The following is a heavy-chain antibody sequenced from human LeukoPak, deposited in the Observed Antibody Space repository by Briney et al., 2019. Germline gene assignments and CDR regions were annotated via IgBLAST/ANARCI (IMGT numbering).Heavy chain of an antibody. J-gene: IGHJ3*02. V-gene: IGHV3-20*04. CDR1: GFSFQDSG. D-gene: IGHD3-22*01. Sequence: PGRSLRLSCAASGFSFQDSGMTWVRQVPGKGLGWVSGISWHSTNRGYADSVKGRFTISRDNAKNSLYLQMSSLRAEDTALYYCERVVDYYDSSAYFDALDIWGQGTMVTVSS. CDR2: ISWHSTNR. CDR3: ERVVDYYDSSAYFDALDI.